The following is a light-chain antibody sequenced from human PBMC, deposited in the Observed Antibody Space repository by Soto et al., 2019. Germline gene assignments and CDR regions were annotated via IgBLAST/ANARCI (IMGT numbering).Light chain of an antibody. CDR2: AAS. CDR3: QQSYSTPRT. CDR1: QSISSY. V-gene: IGKV1-39*01. J-gene: IGKJ2*01. Sequence: DIQMTQSPSSLSASVGDRVTITCRASQSISSYLNWYQQKPGKAPKLLIYAASSLQSGVPSRFSDSRSGTDFTLTMSSLKTEDFSTCYCQQSYSTPRTFGRGNKVEIK.